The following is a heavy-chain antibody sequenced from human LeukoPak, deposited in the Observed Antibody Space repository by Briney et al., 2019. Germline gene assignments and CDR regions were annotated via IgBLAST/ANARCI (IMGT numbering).Heavy chain of an antibody. CDR3: AKGTYYDFWSGYFDF. CDR1: GYTFEDYA. J-gene: IGHJ4*02. D-gene: IGHD3-3*01. V-gene: IGHV3-9*03. Sequence: GRSLRLSCAASGYTFEDYAMHWVRQPPGKGLEWVAGISWNSGRIGYVDTVKGRFTISRYNAKNSLYLQMDSLTAEDMAFYYCAKGTYYDFWSGYFDFWGQGTLVTVSS. CDR2: ISWNSGRI.